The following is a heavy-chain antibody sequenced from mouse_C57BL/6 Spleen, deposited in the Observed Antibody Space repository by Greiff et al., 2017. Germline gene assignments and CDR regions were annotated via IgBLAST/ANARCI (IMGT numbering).Heavy chain of an antibody. D-gene: IGHD2-3*01. CDR2: ISSGSSTI. CDR3: ARRDGYPYAMDY. Sequence: EVMLVESGGGLVKPGGSLKLSCAASGFTFSDYGMHWVRQAPEKGLEWVAYISSGSSTIYYADTVKGRFTISRDNAKTTLFLQMTSLRSEDTAMYYCARRDGYPYAMDYWGQGTSVTVSS. CDR1: GFTFSDYG. J-gene: IGHJ4*01. V-gene: IGHV5-17*01.